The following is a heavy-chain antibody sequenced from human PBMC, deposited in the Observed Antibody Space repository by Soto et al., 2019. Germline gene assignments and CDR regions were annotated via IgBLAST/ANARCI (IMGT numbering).Heavy chain of an antibody. J-gene: IGHJ4*02. CDR2: ISGSGGST. CDR3: AKDRKSGSGWYWDY. CDR1: GFTFSSYA. D-gene: IGHD6-19*01. Sequence: GGSLRLSCAASGFTFSSYAMSWVRQAPGKGLEWVSGISGSGGSTYYADSVKGRFTISRDNSKNTLYLQMNSLRAEDTAVYYCAKDRKSGSGWYWDYWGQGTLVPVSS. V-gene: IGHV3-23*01.